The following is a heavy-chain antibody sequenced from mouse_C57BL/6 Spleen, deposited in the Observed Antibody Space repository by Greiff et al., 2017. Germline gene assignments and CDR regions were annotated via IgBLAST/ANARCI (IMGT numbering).Heavy chain of an antibody. Sequence: QVQLQQSGAELMKPGASVKLSCKATGYTFTGYWIEWVKQRPGHGLEWIGEILPGSGSTNYNEKFKGKATLTADTSSNTAYMQLNSLTTEDSAIYYCARHIRYYGSSSYWYFDVWGTGTTGTVAS. V-gene: IGHV1-9*01. CDR3: ARHIRYYGSSSYWYFDV. CDR2: ILPGSGST. J-gene: IGHJ1*03. CDR1: GYTFTGYW. D-gene: IGHD1-1*01.